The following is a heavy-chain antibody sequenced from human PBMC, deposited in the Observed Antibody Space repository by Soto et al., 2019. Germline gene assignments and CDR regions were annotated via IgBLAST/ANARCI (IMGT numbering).Heavy chain of an antibody. D-gene: IGHD6-13*01. CDR1: GFTFNIYA. Sequence: QVQLVESGGGVVQPGGSLRLSCAASGFTFNIYAMHWVRQAPGKGLEWVAVISYDGRQKYSTESVKGRFTISRDNSKNTRFLQMASLRAEDTAVYYWATIAHFRHIIQEPAAAGSQDATFDIWGQGTLVTVSS. J-gene: IGHJ3*02. CDR3: ATIAHFRHIIQEPAAAGSQDATFDI. CDR2: ISYDGRQK. V-gene: IGHV3-30*04.